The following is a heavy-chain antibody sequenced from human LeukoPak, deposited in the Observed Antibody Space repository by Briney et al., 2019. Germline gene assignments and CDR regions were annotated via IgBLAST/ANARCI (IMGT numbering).Heavy chain of an antibody. CDR2: IYYSGST. CDR3: ATLPYGDLFP. J-gene: IGHJ5*02. D-gene: IGHD4-17*01. V-gene: IGHV4-39*07. CDR1: GGSISSSSYY. Sequence: PSETLSLTCTVSGGSISSSSYYWGWIRQPPGKGLEWIGSIYYSGSTYYNPSLKSRVTISVDTSKNQFSLKLSSVTAADTAVYYCATLPYGDLFPWGQGTLVTVSS.